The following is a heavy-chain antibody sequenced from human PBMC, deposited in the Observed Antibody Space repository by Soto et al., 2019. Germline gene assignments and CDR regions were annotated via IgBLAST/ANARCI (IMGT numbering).Heavy chain of an antibody. J-gene: IGHJ5*02. Sequence: SETLSLTCTVSGDSITSNSYFWAWIRQPPGKGLEWIGSIYYSGTTYYNPSLKSRVTISVDRSKNQFSLKLSSVTAADTAVYYCARRERAAGTDWWXDPWGQGTLVTVS. CDR1: GDSITSNSYF. CDR3: ARRERAAGTDWWXDP. CDR2: IYYSGTT. D-gene: IGHD6-13*01. V-gene: IGHV4-39*01.